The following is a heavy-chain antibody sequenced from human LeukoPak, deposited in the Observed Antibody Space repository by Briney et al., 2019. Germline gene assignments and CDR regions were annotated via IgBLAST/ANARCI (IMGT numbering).Heavy chain of an antibody. D-gene: IGHD3-10*01. J-gene: IGHJ4*02. CDR2: IVVGSGNT. V-gene: IGHV1-58*02. Sequence: TSVKVSCKASGFTFTSSAMQWVRQARGQRLEWIGWIVVGSGNTNYAQKFQERVTITRDMSTSTAYMELSSLRSEDTAVYYCAGDPHRGVRPEKLFDYWGQGTLVTVSS. CDR1: GFTFTSSA. CDR3: AGDPHRGVRPEKLFDY.